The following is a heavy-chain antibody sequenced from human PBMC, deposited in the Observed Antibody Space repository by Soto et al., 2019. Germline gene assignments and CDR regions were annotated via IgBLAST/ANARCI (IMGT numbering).Heavy chain of an antibody. J-gene: IGHJ4*02. V-gene: IGHV1-18*01. D-gene: IGHD2-15*01. CDR3: ARDSTDSPLYCSGGSCYPPGIDY. CDR2: ISAYNGNT. Sequence: ASVKVPCKASGYTFTSYGSSWVRQAPGQGLEWMGWISAYNGNTSYAQKLQGRVTMTTDTSTSTAYMELRSLRSDDTAVYYCARDSTDSPLYCSGGSCYPPGIDYWGQGTLVTVSS. CDR1: GYTFTSYG.